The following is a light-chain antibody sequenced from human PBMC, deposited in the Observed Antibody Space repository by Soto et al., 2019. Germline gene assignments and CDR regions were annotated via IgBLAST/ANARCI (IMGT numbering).Light chain of an antibody. CDR2: EVI. V-gene: IGLV2-23*02. CDR3: CSYAGSSIFV. CDR1: SSDVGTYNL. J-gene: IGLJ2*01. Sequence: QSVLTQPASVSGSPGQSITISCTGSSSDVGTYNLVSWYQHHPGKAPKLMISEVIKRPSGVSNRFSGSKSGNTASLTISGLQAEDEADYYRCSYAGSSIFVFGGGTKLTVL.